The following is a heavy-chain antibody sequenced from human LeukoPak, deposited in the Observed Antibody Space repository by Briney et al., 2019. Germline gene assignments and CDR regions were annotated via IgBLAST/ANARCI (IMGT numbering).Heavy chain of an antibody. CDR3: AKDGLQFSEWLPPLGY. CDR2: IWYDGSNK. V-gene: IGHV3-33*06. D-gene: IGHD3-3*01. J-gene: IGHJ4*02. CDR1: GFTFSSYG. Sequence: GGSLRLSCAASGFTFSSYGMHWVRQAPGNGLEWVAVIWYDGSNKYYADSVKGRFTISRDITKNTLYLQMNSLRAEDTAVYYCAKDGLQFSEWLPPLGYWGQGTLVTVSS.